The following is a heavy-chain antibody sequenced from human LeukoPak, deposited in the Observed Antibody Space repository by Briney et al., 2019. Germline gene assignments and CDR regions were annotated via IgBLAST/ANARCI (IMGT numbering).Heavy chain of an antibody. D-gene: IGHD2-2*01. CDR1: GFTFSSYS. CDR2: VGGSGVKT. V-gene: IGHV3-23*01. CDR3: AKRGDCSGTCTYDY. Sequence: GGSLRLSCAASGFTFSSYSMNWVRQTPGKGLEWVSIVGGSGVKTYYADSVKGRFTISRDNSKNTVYLQMNSLRAEDTAVYYCAKRGDCSGTCTYDYWGQGTLDTVSS. J-gene: IGHJ4*02.